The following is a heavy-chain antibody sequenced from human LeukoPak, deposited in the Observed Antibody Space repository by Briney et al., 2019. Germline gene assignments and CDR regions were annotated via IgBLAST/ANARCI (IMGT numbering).Heavy chain of an antibody. J-gene: IGHJ4*02. CDR1: GFIFSSYA. CDR2: ISSSGGST. CDR3: VKGSGQQPALDN. V-gene: IGHV3-64D*09. D-gene: IGHD6-13*01. Sequence: PGGSLRLSCSASGFIFSSYAMHWVRQAPGKRLEYVSAISSSGGSTYYADSVKGRFTISRDNSKNTLYLQMSSLRAEDTAVYYCVKGSGQQPALDNWGQGTLVTVSS.